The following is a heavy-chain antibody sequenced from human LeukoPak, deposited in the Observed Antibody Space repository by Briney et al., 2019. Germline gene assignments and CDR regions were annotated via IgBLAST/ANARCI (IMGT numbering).Heavy chain of an antibody. CDR2: IKQDGSEK. Sequence: GGSLRLSCAASGFTFSSYWMSWVRQAPGKGLEWVANIKQDGSEKYYVDSVKGRFTISRDNAKNSLYLQMNSLRAEDTAVYYCAKDLTMIVVEGAFDIWGQGTMVTVSS. J-gene: IGHJ3*02. CDR1: GFTFSSYW. CDR3: AKDLTMIVVEGAFDI. V-gene: IGHV3-7*03. D-gene: IGHD3-22*01.